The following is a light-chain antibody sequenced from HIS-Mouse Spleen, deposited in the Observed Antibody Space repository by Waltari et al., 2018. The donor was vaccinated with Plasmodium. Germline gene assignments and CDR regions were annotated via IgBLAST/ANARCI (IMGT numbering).Light chain of an antibody. CDR2: GAS. J-gene: IGKJ3*01. Sequence: EIVMTQSPATLSVSPGERANLSCRASQRVSSNLAWYQQKPGQAPRLLIYGASTRATGVPARFSGRGSGTEVTLTISSLQSEDFVVYYCQQYNNWSFTFGPGTKVDIK. CDR3: QQYNNWSFT. CDR1: QRVSSN. V-gene: IGKV3-15*01.